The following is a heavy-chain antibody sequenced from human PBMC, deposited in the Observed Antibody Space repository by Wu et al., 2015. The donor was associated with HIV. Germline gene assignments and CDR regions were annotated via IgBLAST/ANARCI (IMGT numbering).Heavy chain of an antibody. J-gene: IGHJ4*02. Sequence: QVQLVQSGAEVKKPGASVKVSCKASGYTFTSYGISWVRQAPGQGLEWMGWISAYNGNTNYAQKLQGRVTMTTDTSTSTAYMELRSLRSDDTAVYYCARAAVPYCSSTSCYYFDYWGQGTLVTVSS. CDR2: ISAYNGNT. CDR1: GYTFTSYG. D-gene: IGHD2-2*01. CDR3: ARAAVPYCSSTSCYYFDY. V-gene: IGHV1-18*01.